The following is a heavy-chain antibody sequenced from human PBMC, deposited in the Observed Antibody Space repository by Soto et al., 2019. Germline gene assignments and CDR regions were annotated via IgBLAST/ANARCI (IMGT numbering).Heavy chain of an antibody. V-gene: IGHV1-3*01. Sequence: ASVKVSCKASGYTFTSYAMHWVRQAPGQRLEWMGWINAGNGNTKYSQKFQGRVTITRDTSASTAYMELSSLRSEDTAVYYCARDRVWFGALPGYYGMDVWGQGTTVTVSS. D-gene: IGHD3-10*01. J-gene: IGHJ6*02. CDR2: INAGNGNT. CDR1: GYTFTSYA. CDR3: ARDRVWFGALPGYYGMDV.